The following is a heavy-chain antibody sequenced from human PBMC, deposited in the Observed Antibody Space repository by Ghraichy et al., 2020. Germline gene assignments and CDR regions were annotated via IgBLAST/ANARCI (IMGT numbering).Heavy chain of an antibody. J-gene: IGHJ4*02. CDR3: ARLKRRDGYNCFDY. D-gene: IGHD5-24*01. Sequence: SETLSLTCTVSGGSISSSSYYWGWIRQPPGKGLEWIGTIYYSGSTSYNPSLKSRVTVSVDTSKNQFSLKLTSVTAADTAVYYCARLKRRDGYNCFDYWGQGTLVTVSS. V-gene: IGHV4-39*01. CDR2: IYYSGST. CDR1: GGSISSSSYY.